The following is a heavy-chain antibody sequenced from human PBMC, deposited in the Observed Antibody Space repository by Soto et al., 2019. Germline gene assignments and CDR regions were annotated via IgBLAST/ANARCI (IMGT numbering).Heavy chain of an antibody. CDR3: ARDRGYSGYIDY. D-gene: IGHD5-12*01. CDR1: GGSFSGYY. J-gene: IGHJ4*02. CDR2: FYYSWST. Sequence: PSETLSLTCAVYGGSFSGYYWTWIRQPPGKGLEWIGYFYYSWSTYYNPSLKSRVTISGDTSKNQLSLKLSSVTAADTAVYYCARDRGYSGYIDYWGQGTLVTVSS. V-gene: IGHV4-59*06.